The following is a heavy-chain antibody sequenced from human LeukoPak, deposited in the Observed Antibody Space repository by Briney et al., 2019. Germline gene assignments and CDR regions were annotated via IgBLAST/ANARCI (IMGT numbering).Heavy chain of an antibody. CDR3: AHSPPINYDTSGYYAD. J-gene: IGHJ4*02. D-gene: IGHD3-22*01. CDR2: IDWDGDK. V-gene: IGHV2-5*02. CDR1: GFSLGTSGVG. Sequence: SGPTLVNPTQTLTLTCTFSGFSLGTSGVGVGWIRQPPGKALEWLAVIDWDGDKLYYPPLKSRLTIAKDTSKNQVVLTLTNMDPVDTATYYCAHSPPINYDTSGYYADWGQGTLVTVSS.